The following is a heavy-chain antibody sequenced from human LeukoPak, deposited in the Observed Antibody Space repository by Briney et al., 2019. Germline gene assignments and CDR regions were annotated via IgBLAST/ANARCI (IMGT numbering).Heavy chain of an antibody. CDR1: GASISSSTYY. Sequence: SETLSLTCTISGASISSSTYYWGWIRQPPGKGLEWIGSIYYSGSTYYSPSLKSRVTVSVDTSKNQFSLKLSSVTAADTAVYYCARRDPGGYCSTGSCLTYYYYMDVWGKGTTVTVSS. J-gene: IGHJ6*03. CDR3: ARRDPGGYCSTGSCLTYYYYMDV. CDR2: IYYSGST. D-gene: IGHD2-15*01. V-gene: IGHV4-39*01.